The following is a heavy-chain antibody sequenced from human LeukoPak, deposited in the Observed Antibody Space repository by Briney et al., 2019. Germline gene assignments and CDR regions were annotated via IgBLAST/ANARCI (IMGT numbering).Heavy chain of an antibody. CDR3: DRRIAAGGELEYYGMDV. CDR2: IYYNAST. CDR1: IRSNSSGDYY. V-gene: IGHV4-30-4*01. Sequence: PSQTLSLTCTVSIRSNSSGDYYWSWSRQPPGKGLEWIGYIYYNASTYYNPSLKSRVTISVDTSKNQFSLKLSSVTAADTAVYYCDRRIAAGGELEYYGMDVWGQGTTVTVSS. J-gene: IGHJ6*02. D-gene: IGHD6-13*01.